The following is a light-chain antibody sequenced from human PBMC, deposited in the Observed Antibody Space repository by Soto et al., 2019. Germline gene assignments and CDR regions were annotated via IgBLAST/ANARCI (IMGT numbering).Light chain of an antibody. Sequence: EVVLTQSPATLSLSPGERATLSCRASQSVNSYLAWYQHKPGQAPRLLIHDASYTATGTPARFSGSGSGTDFTLTISSLEPEDFAVYYCQHRYGFSFGPGTKVDV. CDR2: DAS. J-gene: IGKJ3*01. CDR1: QSVNSY. V-gene: IGKV3-11*01. CDR3: QHRYGFS.